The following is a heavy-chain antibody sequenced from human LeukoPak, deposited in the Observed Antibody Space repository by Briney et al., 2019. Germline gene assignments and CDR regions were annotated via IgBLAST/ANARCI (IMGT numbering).Heavy chain of an antibody. D-gene: IGHD6-13*01. Sequence: PSETLSLTCTVSGGSISSYYWSWIRQPPGKGLEWVGYINDSGSTKYNPSLKSRVTISVDTSKNQFSLKLSSVTAADTAVYYCARGHIAPAEQAGMDVWGQGTTVTVSS. CDR1: GGSISSYY. CDR2: INDSGST. J-gene: IGHJ6*02. V-gene: IGHV4-59*08. CDR3: ARGHIAPAEQAGMDV.